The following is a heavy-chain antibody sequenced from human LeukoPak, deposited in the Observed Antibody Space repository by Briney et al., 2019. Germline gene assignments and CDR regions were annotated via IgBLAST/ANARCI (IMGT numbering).Heavy chain of an antibody. CDR2: IKQDGSEK. J-gene: IGHJ4*02. CDR1: GFTFSSYW. V-gene: IGHV3-7*01. D-gene: IGHD1-26*01. Sequence: GGSLRLSCAASGFTFSSYWMSWVRQAPGKGLEWVANIKQDGSEKYYVDSVKGRLTISRDNAMNSLYLQMNSLRAEDTAVYYCARLRGSYSSDHWGQGTLVTVSS. CDR3: ARLRGSYSSDH.